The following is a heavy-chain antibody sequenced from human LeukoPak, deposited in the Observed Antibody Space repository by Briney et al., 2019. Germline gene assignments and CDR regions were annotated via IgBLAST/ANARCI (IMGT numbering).Heavy chain of an antibody. CDR3: AKVGLRFLEWFGFDP. CDR1: GSTFGSYG. CDR2: LSYDGSNK. J-gene: IGHJ5*02. Sequence: GGSLRLSCAASGSTFGSYGMHWVRQAPGKGLEWVAVLSYDGSNKYYADSVKGRFTISRDNYKNTLYLRMNSLRAEDTAVYYCAKVGLRFLEWFGFDPWGRGTLVTVSS. D-gene: IGHD3-3*01. V-gene: IGHV3-30*18.